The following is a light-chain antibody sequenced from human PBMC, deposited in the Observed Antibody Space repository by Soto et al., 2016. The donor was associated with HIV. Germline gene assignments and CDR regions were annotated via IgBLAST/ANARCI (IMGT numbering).Light chain of an antibody. CDR2: AAS. Sequence: DSQLTQSPSFLSASVGDRVTITCRASQGISNFLAWYRQKPGKAPELLIYAASTLQRGVPSRFSGSGSGTEFTLTINSLQPEDFATYYCQQLNSYPPAFGPGTKVDIK. CDR3: QQLNSYPPA. J-gene: IGKJ3*01. CDR1: QGISNF. V-gene: IGKV1-9*01.